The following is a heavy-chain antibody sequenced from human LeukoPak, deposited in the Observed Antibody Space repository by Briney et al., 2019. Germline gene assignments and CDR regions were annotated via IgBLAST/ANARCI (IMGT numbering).Heavy chain of an antibody. V-gene: IGHV3-23*01. J-gene: IGHJ5*02. D-gene: IGHD1-26*01. Sequence: KPGGSLRLSCEASGFTLSSYAINWVRQAPGKGLEWVSSISGSGTNTEYADSVKGRFIISRDNSKNTVYLQMNSLRGEDTAVYYCAKDGKVGTTNLGYWLDPWGQGTLVTVPS. CDR2: ISGSGTNT. CDR1: GFTLSSYA. CDR3: AKDGKVGTTNLGYWLDP.